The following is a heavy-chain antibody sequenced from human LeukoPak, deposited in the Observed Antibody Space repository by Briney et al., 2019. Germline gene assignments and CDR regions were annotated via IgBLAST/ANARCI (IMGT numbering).Heavy chain of an antibody. Sequence: PGGSLRLSCAASGFTFSSYAMSWVRQAPGKGLEWVSGISNSGSTYYADSVKGRFTISRDNSKNTLYLQMNSLRAEDTAVYYCAHTVTTKNIYYYYGMDVWGQGTTVTVSS. V-gene: IGHV3-23*01. J-gene: IGHJ6*02. CDR2: ISNSGST. CDR3: AHTVTTKNIYYYYGMDV. CDR1: GFTFSSYA. D-gene: IGHD4-11*01.